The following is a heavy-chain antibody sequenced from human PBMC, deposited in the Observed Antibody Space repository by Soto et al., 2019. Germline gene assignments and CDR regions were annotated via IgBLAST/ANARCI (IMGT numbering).Heavy chain of an antibody. CDR2: ISAYNGHT. J-gene: IGHJ6*02. V-gene: IGHV1-18*01. CDR3: ARGEENVLIWFGRRNYYSGLAV. D-gene: IGHD3-10*01. CDR1: GYTFIRFG. Sequence: ASVKVSCKASGYTFIRFGLTWVRQAPGQGLEWMGWISAYNGHTKYAPKFQDRVTMTTDTSTNTAHMELRSLRSDDTAVYYCARGEENVLIWFGRRNYYSGLAVWGQGATVTVSS.